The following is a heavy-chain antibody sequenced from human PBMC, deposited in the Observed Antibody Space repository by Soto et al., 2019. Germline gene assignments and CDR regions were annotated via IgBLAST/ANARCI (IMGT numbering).Heavy chain of an antibody. D-gene: IGHD6-13*01. V-gene: IGHV5-51*01. CDR1: GYSFTSYW. CDR2: IYPGDSDT. Sequence: GESLKISCKGSGYSFTSYWIGWVRQVPGKGLEWMGIIYPGDSDTRYSPSFQGQVTISADKSISTAYLQWSSLKASDTAMYYCARSRHTYSSSWYDAFDIWGQGTMVTVSS. J-gene: IGHJ3*02. CDR3: ARSRHTYSSSWYDAFDI.